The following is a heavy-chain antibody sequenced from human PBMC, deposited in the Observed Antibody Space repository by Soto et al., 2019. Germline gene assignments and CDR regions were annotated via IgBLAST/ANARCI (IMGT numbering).Heavy chain of an antibody. D-gene: IGHD2-2*01. Sequence: GGSLRLSCEVSGFTFSSYEMYWVRQAPGKGLEWVAYISSSGETVYYAGSVQGRFTISRDNAKNSLYLQMSSLGAEDTAVYYCAREGFYAMDVWGQGTTVTVSS. CDR2: ISSSGETV. CDR1: GFTFSSYE. J-gene: IGHJ6*02. CDR3: AREGFYAMDV. V-gene: IGHV3-48*03.